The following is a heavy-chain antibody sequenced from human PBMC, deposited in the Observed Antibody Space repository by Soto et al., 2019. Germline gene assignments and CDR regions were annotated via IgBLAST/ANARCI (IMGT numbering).Heavy chain of an antibody. Sequence: PSETLSLTCTVSGGSVNSGGYYWTWIRQHPGKGLEWIGYIYYSGTAYYNPSLKRRVSISLDPSKNQFSLKLSSVTAEDTAIYYCVRDLHEPLAADVLRVANWGQGTQVTVSS. CDR2: IYYSGTA. J-gene: IGHJ4*02. CDR3: VRDLHEPLAADVLRVAN. D-gene: IGHD6-25*01. V-gene: IGHV4-31*03. CDR1: GGSVNSGGYY.